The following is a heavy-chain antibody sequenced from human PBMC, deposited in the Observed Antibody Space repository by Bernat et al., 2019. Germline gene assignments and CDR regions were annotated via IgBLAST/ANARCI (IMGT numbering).Heavy chain of an antibody. Sequence: EVQLVESGGGLVQPGGSLRLSCAASGFTFSAYWMSWVRQAPGMGLEWVANIKEDGSEIYSVDSVKGRFTISRDTAENSLHLQMNSLRAEDTAIYYCAREGMMYCIGYGLDVWGQGTTVTVSS. CDR3: AREGMMYCIGYGLDV. CDR2: IKEDGSEI. CDR1: GFTFSAYW. V-gene: IGHV3-7*03. D-gene: IGHD2-15*01. J-gene: IGHJ6*02.